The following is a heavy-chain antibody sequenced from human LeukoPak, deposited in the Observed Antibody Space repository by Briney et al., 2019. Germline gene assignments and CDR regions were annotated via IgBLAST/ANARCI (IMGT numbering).Heavy chain of an antibody. V-gene: IGHV1-8*01. CDR2: MNPNSGNT. J-gene: IGHJ5*02. Sequence: GASVKVSCRASGYTFTSYDINWVRQATGQGLEWMGWMNPNSGNTGYAQKFQGRVTMTRNTSISTAYMELSSLRSGDTAVYYCARGDGYSSLNWFDPWGQGTLVTVSS. CDR1: GYTFTSYD. CDR3: ARGDGYSSLNWFDP. D-gene: IGHD5-18*01.